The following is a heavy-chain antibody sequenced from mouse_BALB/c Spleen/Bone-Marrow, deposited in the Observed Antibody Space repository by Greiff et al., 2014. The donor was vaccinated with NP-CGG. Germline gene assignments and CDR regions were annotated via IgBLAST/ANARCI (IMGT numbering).Heavy chain of an antibody. CDR3: ARGWDYEGYFDY. CDR1: GYSFTSYT. Sequence: VQLQQSGAELARPGASVKMSCKASGYSFTSYTMHWVKQRPGQGLEWIGYINPSSGYTNYNQKFKDKATLTADKSSSTAYMQLSSLTSEGFAVYYCARGWDYEGYFDYWGQGTTLTVSS. CDR2: INPSSGYT. V-gene: IGHV1-4*01. J-gene: IGHJ2*01. D-gene: IGHD2-4*01.